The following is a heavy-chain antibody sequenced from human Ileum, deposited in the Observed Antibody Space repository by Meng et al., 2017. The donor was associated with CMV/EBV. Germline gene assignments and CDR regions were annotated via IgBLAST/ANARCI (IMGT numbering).Heavy chain of an antibody. CDR3: ARRYSSSSVDPWYYYYYYGMDV. D-gene: IGHD6-6*01. CDR2: VRYTGDT. Sequence: SETLSLTCTVSGGSISGYHWAWIRQPPGKGLEFVGNVRYTGDTEYSASLKSRVSISLDMPNNQFSLDLTSVTAADTAVYYCARRYSSSSVDPWYYYYYYGMDVWGQGTTVTVSS. CDR1: GGSISGYH. J-gene: IGHJ6*02. V-gene: IGHV4-59*01.